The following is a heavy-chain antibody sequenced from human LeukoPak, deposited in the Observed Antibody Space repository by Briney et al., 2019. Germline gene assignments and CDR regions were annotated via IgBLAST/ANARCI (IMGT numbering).Heavy chain of an antibody. V-gene: IGHV3-53*05. CDR2: IYSDGTT. D-gene: IGHD3-16*02. CDR3: ANMGGYVWGSYRSSPNFDY. Sequence: GGSLRLSCAVSGFTVSSNYMSWVRQAPGRGLEWVSVIYSDGTTYYADSVKGRFTISRDNSKNTLYLQMNSLRAEDTAVYYCANMGGYVWGSYRSSPNFDYWGQGTLVTVSS. J-gene: IGHJ4*02. CDR1: GFTVSSNY.